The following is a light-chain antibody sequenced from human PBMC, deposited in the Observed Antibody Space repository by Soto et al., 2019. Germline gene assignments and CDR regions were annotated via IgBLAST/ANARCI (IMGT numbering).Light chain of an antibody. Sequence: EIVLTQSPAILSVSPGERATLSGRASQSVSSNLAWYQQKPGQAPRLLIYGASTRATGIPARFSGSGSGTDFTLTIRRLEPEDFAVYYCQQYGSSGTFGQGTKVDIK. J-gene: IGKJ1*01. CDR1: QSVSSN. V-gene: IGKV3-20*01. CDR3: QQYGSSGT. CDR2: GAS.